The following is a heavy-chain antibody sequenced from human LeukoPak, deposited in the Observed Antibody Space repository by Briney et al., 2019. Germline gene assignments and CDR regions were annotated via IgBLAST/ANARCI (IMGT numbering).Heavy chain of an antibody. CDR2: INPSDGNT. V-gene: IGHV1-46*01. D-gene: IGHD3-16*01. CDR3: ARDLISEYNYAWYYYYMDV. J-gene: IGHJ6*03. Sequence: ASVKVSCKASGYTFTNHYMHWVRQAPGQGLEWMGIINPSDGNTYYAQKFQGRVTITRDPSTNTVYMELSSLRSEDTAVYYCARDLISEYNYAWYYYYMDVWGKGTTVTAPS. CDR1: GYTFTNHY.